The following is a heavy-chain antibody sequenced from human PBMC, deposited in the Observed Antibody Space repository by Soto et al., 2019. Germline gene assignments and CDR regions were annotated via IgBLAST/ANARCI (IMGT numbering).Heavy chain of an antibody. CDR1: GFTFSKYS. Sequence: EVLLVESGGGLVTPGGSLRLSCAASGFTFSKYSMNWVRQAPGKGLEWVSSVTSTTGDQYYADSVKDRFTISRDNTRNSLSLQVNRLRDEDTGVYYCARDLMPNDRGLGDLAYWGQGTLVTVSS. CDR3: ARDLMPNDRGLGDLAY. D-gene: IGHD3-22*01. V-gene: IGHV3-21*06. CDR2: VTSTTGDQ. J-gene: IGHJ4*02.